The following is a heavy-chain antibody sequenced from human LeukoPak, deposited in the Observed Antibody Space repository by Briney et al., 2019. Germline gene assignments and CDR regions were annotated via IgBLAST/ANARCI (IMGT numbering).Heavy chain of an antibody. V-gene: IGHV1-46*01. J-gene: IGHJ5*02. CDR1: GYTFTSYY. Sequence: ASVKVSCKASGYTFTSYYMHWVRQAPGQGLEWMGIINPNAGTTSYAQKFQGRVTMTRDMSTSTVYMDLSSLRSEDTAVYYCARGGYSSPRGWFDPWGQGTLVTVS. D-gene: IGHD6-19*01. CDR3: ARGGYSSPRGWFDP. CDR2: INPNAGTT.